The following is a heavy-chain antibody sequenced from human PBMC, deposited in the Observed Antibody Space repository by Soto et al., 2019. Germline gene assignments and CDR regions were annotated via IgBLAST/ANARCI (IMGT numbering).Heavy chain of an antibody. CDR2: ISPSGGST. J-gene: IGHJ4*02. CDR1: GYTFTSYY. Sequence: QVQLVQSGAEVKKPGASVKVSCKASGYTFTSYYMHWVRQAPGQGLEWVGIISPSGGSTSYAQKFQGRVTMTRDTSTSTVYMELSSLRSEDTAVYWCAGALPTYGSGGDYWGQGTLVTVSS. D-gene: IGHD3-10*01. V-gene: IGHV1-46*03. CDR3: AGALPTYGSGGDY.